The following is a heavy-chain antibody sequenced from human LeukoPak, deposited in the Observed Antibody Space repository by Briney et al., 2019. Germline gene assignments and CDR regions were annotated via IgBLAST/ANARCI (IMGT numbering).Heavy chain of an antibody. Sequence: GGSLRLSCAASGFTFSSYSMNWVRQAPGKGLEWVSSISSSSSTTYYADSVKGRFTISRDNAKNSLYLQMNSLRAEDTAIYYCVREMGGYPFDHWGQGTLVTVSS. V-gene: IGHV3-21*06. CDR2: ISSSSSTT. CDR3: VREMGGYPFDH. CDR1: GFTFSSYS. J-gene: IGHJ4*02. D-gene: IGHD5-12*01.